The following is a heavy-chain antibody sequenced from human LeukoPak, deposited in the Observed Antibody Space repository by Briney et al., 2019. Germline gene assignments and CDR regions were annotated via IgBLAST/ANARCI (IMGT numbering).Heavy chain of an antibody. D-gene: IGHD2-8*02. Sequence: GGSLRLSCAASGFIFSSYGMHWVRQAPGKGLEWVADILYDGSNKHYADSVKGRFTISRDNSKNTLYLQMNSLRAEDTAIYYCATYRQVLLPFEAWGQGTLVTVSS. CDR1: GFIFSSYG. V-gene: IGHV3-30*03. CDR3: ATYRQVLLPFEA. CDR2: ILYDGSNK. J-gene: IGHJ5*02.